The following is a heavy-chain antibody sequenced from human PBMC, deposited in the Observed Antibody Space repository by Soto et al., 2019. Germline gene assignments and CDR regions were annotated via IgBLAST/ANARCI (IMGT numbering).Heavy chain of an antibody. CDR3: AKDSPDIVLVQAANNWFDP. D-gene: IGHD2-2*01. Sequence: EVQLLESGGGLVQPGGSLRLSCAASGFTFSSYAMSWVRQAPGKGLEWVSAISGSGGSTYYADSVKGRFTISRDNSKNTLYLQMNSLRAEDTAVYYCAKDSPDIVLVQAANNWFDPWGQGTLVTVSS. CDR2: ISGSGGST. V-gene: IGHV3-23*01. CDR1: GFTFSSYA. J-gene: IGHJ5*02.